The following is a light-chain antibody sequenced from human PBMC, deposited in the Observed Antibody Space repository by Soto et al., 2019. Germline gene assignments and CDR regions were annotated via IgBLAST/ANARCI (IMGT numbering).Light chain of an antibody. CDR3: QQYNNWPGIT. CDR1: QRVSSN. J-gene: IGKJ5*01. Sequence: EIVMTQSPATLSVSPGERATLSCRASQRVSSNLAWYQQKPGQAPRLLIYGASTRATGIPARFSGSGSWTEFTLTISSLQSEDFAVYYCQQYNNWPGITFGQGTRLEIK. CDR2: GAS. V-gene: IGKV3-15*01.